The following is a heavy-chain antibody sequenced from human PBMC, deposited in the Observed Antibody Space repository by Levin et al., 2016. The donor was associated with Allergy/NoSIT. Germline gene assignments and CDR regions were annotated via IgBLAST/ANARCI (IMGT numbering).Heavy chain of an antibody. V-gene: IGHV4-34*01. CDR2: INHSGST. Sequence: WIRQPPGKGLEWIGEINHSGSTNYNPSLKSRVTISVDTSKNQFSLKLSSVTAADTAVYYCARRGYSGYDSPTVGATTCWFDPWGQGTLVTVSS. CDR3: ARRGYSGYDSPTVGATTCWFDP. D-gene: IGHD5-12*01. J-gene: IGHJ5*02.